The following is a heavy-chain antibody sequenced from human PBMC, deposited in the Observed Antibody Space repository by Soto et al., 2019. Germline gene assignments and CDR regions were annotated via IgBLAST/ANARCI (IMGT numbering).Heavy chain of an antibody. J-gene: IGHJ6*03. Sequence: ASVKVSCKASGYTFTSYAMHWVRQASGQRLEWMGWINAGNGNTKYSQKFQGRVTITRDTSASTAYMELSSLRSEDTAVYYCASSAMGRNYYYYYMDVWGKGTTVTVSS. CDR1: GYTFTSYA. V-gene: IGHV1-3*01. CDR3: ASSAMGRNYYYYYMDV. CDR2: INAGNGNT. D-gene: IGHD5-18*01.